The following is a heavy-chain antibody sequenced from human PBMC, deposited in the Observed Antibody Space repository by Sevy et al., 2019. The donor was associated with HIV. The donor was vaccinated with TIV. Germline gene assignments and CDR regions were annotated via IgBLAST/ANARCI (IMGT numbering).Heavy chain of an antibody. CDR1: GFTFSNYA. J-gene: IGHJ6*02. Sequence: GGSLRLSCVVSGFTFSNYALHWVRQAPGKGLEWVAVISYDGSNKYYAESVKGRFTISRDTSKNTLYLQMNSLRAEDTAVYYCAKDFTGFYGMDVWGQGTTVTVSS. V-gene: IGHV3-30*04. CDR2: ISYDGSNK. CDR3: AKDFTGFYGMDV. D-gene: IGHD3-9*01.